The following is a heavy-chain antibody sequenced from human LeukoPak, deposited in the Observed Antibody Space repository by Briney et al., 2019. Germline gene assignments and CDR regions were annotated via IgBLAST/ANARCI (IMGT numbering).Heavy chain of an antibody. Sequence: SETLSLTCTVSGGSISSYYWSWLRQPPGKGLEWIGYIYYSGSTNYNPSLKSRVTISVDTSKNQFSLKLSSVTAADTAVYYCARDAGRSFDYWGQGTLVTVSS. CDR2: IYYSGST. J-gene: IGHJ4*02. CDR1: GGSISSYY. D-gene: IGHD6-13*01. V-gene: IGHV4-59*01. CDR3: ARDAGRSFDY.